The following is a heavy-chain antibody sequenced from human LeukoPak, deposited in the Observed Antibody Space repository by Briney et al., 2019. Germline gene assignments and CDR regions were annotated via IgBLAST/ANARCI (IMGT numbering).Heavy chain of an antibody. CDR3: ARDVYYGSGSPRLDY. Sequence: GSLRLSCAASGFTFSDYNMNWVRQVPGRGLESVSYMSRSGDIIYYADSVKGRFTISRDNAKNSLYLQMNSLRAEDTAVYYCARDVYYGSGSPRLDYWGQGTLVTVSS. CDR2: MSRSGDII. D-gene: IGHD3-10*01. J-gene: IGHJ4*02. V-gene: IGHV3-48*01. CDR1: GFTFSDYN.